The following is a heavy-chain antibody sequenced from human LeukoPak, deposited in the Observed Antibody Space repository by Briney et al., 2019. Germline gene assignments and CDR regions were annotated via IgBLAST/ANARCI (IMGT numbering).Heavy chain of an antibody. J-gene: IGHJ4*02. CDR2: INPSSGDS. CDR3: ARPIDYGDFRTFFY. V-gene: IGHV1-2*02. Sequence: GASVKVSCKASGYTFIGYYMLWVRQAPGQGREGMGWINPSSGDSNYAQKFQGRVTMTRDTSIGTAYMEVSRLRSDDTAVYYCARPIDYGDFRTFFYWGQGTLVTVSS. CDR1: GYTFIGYY. D-gene: IGHD4-17*01.